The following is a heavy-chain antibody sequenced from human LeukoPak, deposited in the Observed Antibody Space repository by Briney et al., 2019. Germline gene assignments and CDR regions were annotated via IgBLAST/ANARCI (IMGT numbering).Heavy chain of an antibody. V-gene: IGHV4-34*01. D-gene: IGHD1-26*01. CDR1: GGSFSGYY. Sequence: SETLSLTCAVYGGSFSGYYWSWIRQPPGKGLEWIGEINHSGSTNYNPSLKSRVTMSVDTSKNQFSLKLSSVTAADTAVYYCARAFSGSYYGWFDYWGQGTLVTVSS. J-gene: IGHJ4*02. CDR2: INHSGST. CDR3: ARAFSGSYYGWFDY.